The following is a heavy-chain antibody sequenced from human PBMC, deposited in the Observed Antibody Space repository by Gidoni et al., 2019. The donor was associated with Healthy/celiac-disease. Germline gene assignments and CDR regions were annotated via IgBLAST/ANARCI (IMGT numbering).Heavy chain of an antibody. V-gene: IGHV4-34*01. CDR3: ARGGGYCSSTSCYNGRKFDY. Sequence: QVQLQQWGAGLLKPSETLSLTCAVYGGSFSGYYWSWIRQPPGKGLEWIGEINHSGSTNYNPSLKSRVTISVDTSKNQFSLKLSSVTAADTAVYYCARGGGYCSSTSCYNGRKFDYWGQGTLVTVSS. J-gene: IGHJ4*02. CDR1: GGSFSGYY. CDR2: INHSGST. D-gene: IGHD2-2*02.